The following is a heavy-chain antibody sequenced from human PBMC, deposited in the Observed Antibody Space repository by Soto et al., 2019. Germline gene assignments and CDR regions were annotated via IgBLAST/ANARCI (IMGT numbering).Heavy chain of an antibody. J-gene: IGHJ4*02. CDR1: GGSITNGDYF. CDR3: VSCCGADCYPWDFDS. V-gene: IGHV4-30-4*01. Sequence: SETLSLTCSVSGGSITNGDYFWNWIRQPPGKGLEWIGYIYYSENTYYNPSLESRVTMSLDTSKNQFSLKLSSATAADTAVYYCVSCCGADCYPWDFDSWGQGTPVTVSS. CDR2: IYYSENT. D-gene: IGHD2-21*02.